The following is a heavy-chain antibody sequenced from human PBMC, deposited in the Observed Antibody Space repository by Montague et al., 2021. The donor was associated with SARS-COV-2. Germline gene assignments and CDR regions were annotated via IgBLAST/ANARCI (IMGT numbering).Heavy chain of an antibody. CDR3: AKAGSTSCYVRCGWFDP. Sequence: PLRLSCAASGFTFDDYAMHWVRQASGKGLEWVSGISWNSGSIGYADSVKGRFTISRDNAKNSLYLQMNSLRAEDTALYYCAKAGSTSCYVRCGWFDPWGQGTLVTVSS. D-gene: IGHD2-2*01. V-gene: IGHV3-9*01. J-gene: IGHJ5*02. CDR2: ISWNSGSI. CDR1: GFTFDDYA.